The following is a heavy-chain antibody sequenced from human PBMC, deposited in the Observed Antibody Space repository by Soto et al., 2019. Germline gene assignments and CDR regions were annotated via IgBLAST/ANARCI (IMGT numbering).Heavy chain of an antibody. CDR1: GYSFTSYW. J-gene: IGHJ3*02. CDR2: IYPGDSDT. V-gene: IGHV5-51*01. CDR3: ARDSRATGAGAFDI. Sequence: PGESLKISCKGSGYSFTSYWIGWVRQMPGKGLECMGIIYPGDSDTRYSPSFQGRFTISRDNSKNTLYLQMNSLRAEDTAAHYCARDSRATGAGAFDIWGLGTMVTVSS. D-gene: IGHD1-26*01.